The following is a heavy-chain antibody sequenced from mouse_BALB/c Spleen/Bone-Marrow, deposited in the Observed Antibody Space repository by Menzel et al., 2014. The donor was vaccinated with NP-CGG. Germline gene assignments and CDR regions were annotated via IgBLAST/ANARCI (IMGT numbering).Heavy chain of an antibody. V-gene: IGHV14-3*02. CDR3: ATMITDWYFDV. D-gene: IGHD2-4*01. J-gene: IGHJ1*01. CDR2: IDPANGNT. CDR1: DFNIKDTY. Sequence: EVKVVESGAELVKPGASVKLSCTASDFNIKDTYMHWVKQRPEQGLEWIGRIDPANGNTKYDPKFQGKATITADTSSNTAYLQLSSLTSEDTAVYYCATMITDWYFDVWGAGTTVTVSS.